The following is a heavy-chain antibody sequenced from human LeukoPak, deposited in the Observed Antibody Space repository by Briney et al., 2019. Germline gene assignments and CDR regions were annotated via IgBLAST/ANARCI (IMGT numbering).Heavy chain of an antibody. CDR3: AKETYYDFWSGPLDY. D-gene: IGHD3-3*01. V-gene: IGHV3-53*01. CDR1: GFTVSSNY. J-gene: IGHJ4*02. Sequence: GGSLRLSCAASGFTVSSNYMSWVRQAPGKGLEWVSVIYSGGSTYYADSVKGRFTISRDNSKNTLYLQMNSLSAEDTAVYYCAKETYYDFWSGPLDYWGQGTLVTVSS. CDR2: IYSGGST.